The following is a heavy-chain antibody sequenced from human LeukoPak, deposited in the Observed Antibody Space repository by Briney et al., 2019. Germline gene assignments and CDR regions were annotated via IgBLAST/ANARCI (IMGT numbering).Heavy chain of an antibody. CDR3: AREGGYYDSSGYYSGFGFDY. D-gene: IGHD3-22*01. Sequence: GGSLRLSCAASGXTFSSYSVNWVRQAPGKGLEWVSYISSSSSTIYYADSVKGRFTISRDNAKNSLYLQMNSLRDEDTAVYYCAREGGYYDSSGYYSGFGFDYWGQGTLVTVSS. V-gene: IGHV3-48*02. J-gene: IGHJ4*02. CDR1: GXTFSSYS. CDR2: ISSSSSTI.